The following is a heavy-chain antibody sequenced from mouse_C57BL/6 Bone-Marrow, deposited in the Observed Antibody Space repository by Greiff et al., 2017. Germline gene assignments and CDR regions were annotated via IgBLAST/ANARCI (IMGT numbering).Heavy chain of an antibody. Sequence: EVQLQQSGPVLVKPGASVKMSCKASGYTFTDYYMNWVKQSHGKSLEWIGVIIPYNGGTSYNQKCKGKATLPVDKSSSTADMALNSLTAEDSAVYYCARSGYGYGYYFDYWGQGTTLTVSS. CDR1: GYTFTDYY. V-gene: IGHV1-19*01. J-gene: IGHJ2*01. D-gene: IGHD2-2*01. CDR3: ARSGYGYGYYFDY. CDR2: IIPYNGGT.